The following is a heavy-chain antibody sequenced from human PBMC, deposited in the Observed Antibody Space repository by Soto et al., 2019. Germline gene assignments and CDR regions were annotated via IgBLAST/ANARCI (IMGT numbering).Heavy chain of an antibody. CDR2: IYYSGST. D-gene: IGHD1-1*01. CDR1: GGSISSYY. Sequence: SETLSLTCTVSGGSISSYYWSWIRQPPGKGLEWIGYIYYSGSTNYNPSLKSRVTISVDTSKNQFSLKLSSVTAADTAVYYCARDNSAANGVLDHWGQGTLVTVSS. V-gene: IGHV4-59*01. J-gene: IGHJ4*02. CDR3: ARDNSAANGVLDH.